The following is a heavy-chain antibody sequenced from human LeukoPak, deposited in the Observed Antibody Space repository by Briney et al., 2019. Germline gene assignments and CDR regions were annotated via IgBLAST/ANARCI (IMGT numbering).Heavy chain of an antibody. CDR1: GFTFSDYY. D-gene: IGHD3-22*01. CDR2: ISSSGSTI. V-gene: IGHV3-11*01. CDR3: ARGRYYYDSSRTDDAFDI. J-gene: IGHJ3*02. Sequence: GGSLRLSCVASGFTFSDYYMSWIRQAPGKGLEWVSYISSSGSTIYYADSVKGRFTISRDNAKNSLYLQMNSLRAEDTAVYYCARGRYYYDSSRTDDAFDIWGQGTMVTVSS.